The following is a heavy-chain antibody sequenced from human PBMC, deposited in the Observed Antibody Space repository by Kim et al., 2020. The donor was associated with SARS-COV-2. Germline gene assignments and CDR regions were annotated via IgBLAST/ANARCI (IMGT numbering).Heavy chain of an antibody. V-gene: IGHV4-39*01. D-gene: IGHD6-19*01. CDR2: IYSSGRT. CDR3: ARRILVAGTPHWYFDL. Sequence: SETLSLTCTVSGGSISSSSYYWGWIRQPPGKGLEWIGSIYSSGRTFYNPSLESRVTIYIDTSKNQFSLKLNSVTAADTAVYYCARRILVAGTPHWYFDLWGRGTLVTVSS. J-gene: IGHJ2*01. CDR1: GGSISSSSYY.